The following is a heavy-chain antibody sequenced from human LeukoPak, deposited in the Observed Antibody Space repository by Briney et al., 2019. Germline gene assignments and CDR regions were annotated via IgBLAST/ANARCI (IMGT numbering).Heavy chain of an antibody. CDR3: AKDRTVGASYWYFDL. D-gene: IGHD1-26*01. J-gene: IGHJ2*01. Sequence: PGGSLRLSCAASGFTFSSYAMSWVRQAPGKGLEWVSAIRDSGSSTHYADSVKGRFTTSRDNFKNTLFLQMNTLRAEDTAIYYCAKDRTVGASYWYFDLWGRGTLVTVSS. CDR1: GFTFSSYA. V-gene: IGHV3-23*01. CDR2: IRDSGSST.